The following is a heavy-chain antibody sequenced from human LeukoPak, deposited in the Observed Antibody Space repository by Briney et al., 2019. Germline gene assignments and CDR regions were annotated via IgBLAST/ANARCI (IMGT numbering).Heavy chain of an antibody. CDR1: GGTFSSYA. V-gene: IGHV1-69*13. J-gene: IGHJ4*02. D-gene: IGHD4-17*01. CDR3: ARDALLRYGDYVFDY. Sequence: VASVNVSCKASGGTFSSYAISWVRQAPGQGLEWMGGIIPIFGTANYAQKFQGRVTITADESTSTAYMELSSLRSEDTAVYYCARDALLRYGDYVFDYWGQGTLVTVSS. CDR2: IIPIFGTA.